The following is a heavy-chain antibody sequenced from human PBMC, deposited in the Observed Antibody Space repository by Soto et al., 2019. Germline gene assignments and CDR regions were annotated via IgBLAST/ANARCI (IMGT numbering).Heavy chain of an antibody. CDR2: ISGSGGST. CDR1: GFTFSSYA. D-gene: IGHD2-15*01. J-gene: IGHJ6*02. CDR3: AKGIVVVVAATHYYYGMDV. Sequence: GGSLRLSCAASGFTFSSYAMSWVRQAPGKGLEWVSAISGSGGSTYYADSVKGRFTISRDSSKNTLYLQMNSLRAEDTAVYYCAKGIVVVVAATHYYYGMDVWGQGTTVTVSS. V-gene: IGHV3-23*01.